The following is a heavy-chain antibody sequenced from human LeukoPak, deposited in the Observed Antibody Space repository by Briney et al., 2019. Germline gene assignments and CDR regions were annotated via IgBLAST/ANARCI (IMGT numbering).Heavy chain of an antibody. CDR3: ARDSRGETYYDFWSGYKYNWFDP. D-gene: IGHD3-3*01. CDR1: GFTFSSYG. J-gene: IGHJ5*02. CDR2: IRYDGSNK. V-gene: IGHV3-30*02. Sequence: GGSLRLSCAASGFTFSSYGMHWVRQAPGKGLEGVAFIRYDGSNKYYADSVKGRFTISRDNAKNSLYLQMNSLRAEDTAVYYCARDSRGETYYDFWSGYKYNWFDPWGQGTLVTVSS.